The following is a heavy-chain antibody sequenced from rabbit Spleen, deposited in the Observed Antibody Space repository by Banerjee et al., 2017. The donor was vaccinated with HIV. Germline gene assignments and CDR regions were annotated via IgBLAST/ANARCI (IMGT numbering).Heavy chain of an antibody. CDR3: ASDTSSSFSSYGMDL. V-gene: IGHV1S40*01. CDR2: IDIGSSGFT. Sequence: QSLEESGVDLVKPGASLTLTCTASGVSFSCSSYMCWVRQAQGKGLEWIACIDIGSSGFTYFATWAKGRFTCSNTSSTTVTLQLTRLTAADTATYFCASDTSSSFSSYGMDLWGPGTLVTVS. J-gene: IGHJ6*01. D-gene: IGHD1-1*01. CDR1: GVSFSCSSY.